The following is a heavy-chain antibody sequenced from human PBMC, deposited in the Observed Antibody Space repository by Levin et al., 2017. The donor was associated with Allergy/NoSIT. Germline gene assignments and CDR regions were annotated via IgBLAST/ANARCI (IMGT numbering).Heavy chain of an antibody. CDR3: ARVRSDSGSYPYPFFDS. J-gene: IGHJ4*02. Sequence: SQTLSLTCAISGDSVSSTSAAWNWIRQSPSRGLEWLGRTHYRSKWYRDYAQSVKSRITINPDTSKNQFSLQLNSVTPEDTGVYYCARVRSDSGSYPYPFFDSWGQGTLVTVSS. CDR2: THYRSKWYR. V-gene: IGHV6-1*01. D-gene: IGHD3-16*01. CDR1: GDSVSSTSAA.